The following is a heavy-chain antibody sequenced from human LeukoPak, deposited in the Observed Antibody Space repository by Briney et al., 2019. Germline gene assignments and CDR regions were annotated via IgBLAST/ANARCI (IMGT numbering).Heavy chain of an antibody. D-gene: IGHD3-10*01. V-gene: IGHV3-21*01. CDR1: GFTFSNYN. Sequence: GGSLRLSCAASGFTFSNYNMNWVRQAPGKGLEWVSSISSSSSYIYYADSVKGRFTISRDNAKNSLYLQMNSLRAEDTAVYYCARAARITMVRGVIGGAFDIWGQGTMVTVSS. CDR3: ARAARITMVRGVIGGAFDI. CDR2: ISSSSSYI. J-gene: IGHJ3*02.